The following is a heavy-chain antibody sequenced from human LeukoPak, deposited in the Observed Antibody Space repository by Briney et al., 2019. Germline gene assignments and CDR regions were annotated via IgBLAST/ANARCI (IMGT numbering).Heavy chain of an antibody. J-gene: IGHJ5*02. Sequence: ASVKVSCKASGYTFSDYGIGWVRQAPGQGLEWMGWISVHSDVTKYAQKFQGRVTMTRDTSTSTVYMEVSSLRSEDTAVYYCARWGGNTPFDPWGQGTLVTVSS. V-gene: IGHV1-18*01. CDR2: ISVHSDVT. CDR3: ARWGGNTPFDP. CDR1: GYTFSDYG. D-gene: IGHD3-16*01.